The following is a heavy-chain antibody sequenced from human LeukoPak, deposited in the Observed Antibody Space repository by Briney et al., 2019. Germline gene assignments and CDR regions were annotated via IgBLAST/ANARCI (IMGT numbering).Heavy chain of an antibody. J-gene: IGHJ4*02. D-gene: IGHD5-18*01. CDR3: ARDYSYPDY. CDR2: IYSSGRT. CDR1: GASISAYH. V-gene: IGHV4-4*07. Sequence: PSETLSLTCSVSGASISAYHWSWTRQPAGKGLEWIGRIYSSGRTNYIPSLKSRLTMSVDTSKNQFSLKLNSVTAADTAVYYCARDYSYPDYWGQGTLVTVSS.